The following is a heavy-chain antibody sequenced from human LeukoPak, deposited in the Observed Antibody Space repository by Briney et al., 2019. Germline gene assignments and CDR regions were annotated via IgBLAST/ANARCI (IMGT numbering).Heavy chain of an antibody. D-gene: IGHD1-26*01. CDR1: GGSISSYY. CDR3: ARARGRTVDY. V-gene: IGHV4-59*01. Sequence: SETLSLTCTVSGGSISSYYWRWIRQPPGKGLEWIGYIYYSGSTNYNPSLKSRVTISVDTSKNQFSLKLSSVTAADTAVYYCARARGRTVDYWGQGTLVTVSS. J-gene: IGHJ4*02. CDR2: IYYSGST.